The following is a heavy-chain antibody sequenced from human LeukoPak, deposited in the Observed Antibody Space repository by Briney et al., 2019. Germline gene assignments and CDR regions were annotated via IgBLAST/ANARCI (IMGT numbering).Heavy chain of an antibody. J-gene: IGHJ4*02. Sequence: GGSLRLSCAASGFTFSSYEMNWVRQAPGKGLEWVSHISSSGSTIHYADSVKGRFTISRDNAKNSLYLQMNSLRADDTAVYYCARALRFLEWFLWGQGTLVIVSS. CDR3: ARALRFLEWFL. V-gene: IGHV3-48*03. CDR2: ISSSGSTI. D-gene: IGHD3-3*01. CDR1: GFTFSSYE.